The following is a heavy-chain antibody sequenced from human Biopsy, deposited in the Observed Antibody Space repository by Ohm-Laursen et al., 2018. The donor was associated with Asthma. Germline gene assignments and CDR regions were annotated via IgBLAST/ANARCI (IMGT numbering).Heavy chain of an antibody. V-gene: IGHV3-9*01. CDR1: GFSFDDCA. CDR3: AKSADYYDSTDYLDF. D-gene: IGHD3-22*01. J-gene: IGHJ4*01. CDR2: ISWNSGNI. Sequence: SLRLSCAASGFSFDDCAMHWVRQAAGKGLEWVSSISWNSGNIDYADSVKGRFTISRDNAKNSLYLQMQSLRPEDTAFYYCAKSADYYDSTDYLDFWGRGTLVTVSS.